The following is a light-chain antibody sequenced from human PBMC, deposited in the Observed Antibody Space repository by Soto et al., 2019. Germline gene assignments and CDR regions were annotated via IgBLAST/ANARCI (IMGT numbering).Light chain of an antibody. Sequence: DIQMTQSPSSLSASVGDRVTITCRPSRGIGNALAWYQQKPGTVPKLLIHSASTLQSGVPSRFSGSGSGTEFTLTITSLQPDDFATYYCQQYNSYPWTFGQGTKVDI. CDR1: RGIGNA. J-gene: IGKJ1*01. CDR2: SAS. CDR3: QQYNSYPWT. V-gene: IGKV1-27*01.